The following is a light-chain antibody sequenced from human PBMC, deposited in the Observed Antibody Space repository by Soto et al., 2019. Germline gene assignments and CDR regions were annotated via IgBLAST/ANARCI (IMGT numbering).Light chain of an antibody. CDR1: QTVSSNY. CDR3: QQYGSSPPYT. CDR2: GSS. Sequence: EIVLTQSPGILSLSPGERATLSCMASQTVSSNYSAWYQQKPGQSPRLLIYGSSDRATGIPDRFSGSGSGTDFTLTINRVEPEDFAVYYCQQYGSSPPYTFGQGTTLEI. V-gene: IGKV3-20*01. J-gene: IGKJ2*01.